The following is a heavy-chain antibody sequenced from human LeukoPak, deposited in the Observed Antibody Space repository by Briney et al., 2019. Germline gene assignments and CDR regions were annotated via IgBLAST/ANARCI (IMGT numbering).Heavy chain of an antibody. CDR3: ARAVYCSGGSCYPYYYYYYMDV. J-gene: IGHJ6*03. Sequence: GASVKVSCKASGYTFTSYAISWVRQAPGQGLDWMGWISGHTDDTNYAQRLQGRVTMTTDTSTSTAYMELRSLRSDDTAVYYCARAVYCSGGSCYPYYYYYYMDVWGKGTTVTVSS. D-gene: IGHD2-15*01. CDR2: ISGHTDDT. CDR1: GYTFTSYA. V-gene: IGHV1-18*01.